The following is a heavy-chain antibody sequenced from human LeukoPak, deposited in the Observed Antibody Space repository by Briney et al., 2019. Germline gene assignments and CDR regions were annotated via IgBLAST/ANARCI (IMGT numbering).Heavy chain of an antibody. V-gene: IGHV3-7*01. CDR3: ARQIDGFGEFDYFDY. D-gene: IGHD3-10*01. J-gene: IGHJ4*02. Sequence: GGSLRLSCAASGFTFISYWMSWVRQAPGKGLEWVANIKQDGSEKYYVDSVKGRFTISRDNAKNSLYLQMNSLRAEDTAVYYCARQIDGFGEFDYFDYWGQGTLVTVSS. CDR1: GFTFISYW. CDR2: IKQDGSEK.